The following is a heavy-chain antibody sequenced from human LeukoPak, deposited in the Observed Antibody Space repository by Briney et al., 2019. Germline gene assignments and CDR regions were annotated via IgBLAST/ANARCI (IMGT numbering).Heavy chain of an antibody. J-gene: IGHJ4*02. CDR2: ISSSSGYI. V-gene: IGHV3-21*01. Sequence: GGSLRLSCAASGFTFSSYSMNWVRQAPGKGLEWVSSISSSSGYIYYADSVKGRFTISRDNAKNSLYLQMNSLRAEDTAVYYCARAASIAVAGTIDYSDYWGQGTLVTVSS. D-gene: IGHD6-19*01. CDR3: ARAASIAVAGTIDYSDY. CDR1: GFTFSSYS.